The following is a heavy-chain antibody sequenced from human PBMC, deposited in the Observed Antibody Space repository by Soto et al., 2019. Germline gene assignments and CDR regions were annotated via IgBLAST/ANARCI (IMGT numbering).Heavy chain of an antibody. CDR1: SGSISSSNW. V-gene: IGHV4-4*02. Sequence: SETLSLTCAVSSGSISSSNWWSWVRQPPGKGLEWIGEIYHSGSTNYNPSLKSRVTISVDKSKNQFSLKLSSVTAADTAVYYCGRGELGVYGASGGENWFDPGGQGTLVTVSS. J-gene: IGHJ5*02. CDR2: IYHSGST. D-gene: IGHD3-16*01. CDR3: GRGELGVYGASGGENWFDP.